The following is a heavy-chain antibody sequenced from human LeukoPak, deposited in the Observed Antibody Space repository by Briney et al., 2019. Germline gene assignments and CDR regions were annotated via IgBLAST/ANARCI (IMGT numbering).Heavy chain of an antibody. CDR2: IYYSGST. CDR1: GGSISSSSYY. CDR3: AREVPLSGAVAGMGDWFDP. J-gene: IGHJ5*02. V-gene: IGHV4-39*07. Sequence: PSETLSLTCTVSGGSISSSSYYWGWIRQPPGKGLEWIGSIYYSGSTYYNPSLKSRVTISVDTSKNQFSLKLSSVTAADTAVYYCAREVPLSGAVAGMGDWFDPWGQGTLVTVSS. D-gene: IGHD6-19*01.